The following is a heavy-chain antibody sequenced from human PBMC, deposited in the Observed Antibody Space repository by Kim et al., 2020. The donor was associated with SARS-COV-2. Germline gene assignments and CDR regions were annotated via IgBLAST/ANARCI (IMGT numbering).Heavy chain of an antibody. D-gene: IGHD2-2*01. CDR1: GFTFSSYS. CDR3: ARGSSCSSTSCYGGAFDI. Sequence: GGSLRLSCAASGFTFSSYSMNWVRQAPGKGLEWVSYISSSSSTIYYADSVKGRFTISRDNAKNSLYLQMNSLRDEDTAVYYCARGSSCSSTSCYGGAFDIWGQGTMVTVSS. J-gene: IGHJ3*02. CDR2: ISSSSSTI. V-gene: IGHV3-48*02.